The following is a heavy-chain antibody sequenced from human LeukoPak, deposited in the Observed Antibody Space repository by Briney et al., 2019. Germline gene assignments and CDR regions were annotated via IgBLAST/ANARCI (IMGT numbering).Heavy chain of an antibody. D-gene: IGHD3-22*01. CDR2: ISYDGTNK. J-gene: IGHJ3*02. V-gene: IGHV3-30-3*01. Sequence: GGSLRLSCAASGFTFSNYAMHWVRQAPGKGLEWGAVISYDGTNKYYADSVKGRFTISRDNSKNTLDLQMNSLRAEDTAVHYCARGGYYDSSGYSWGAFDIWGQGTMVTVSS. CDR1: GFTFSNYA. CDR3: ARGGYYDSSGYSWGAFDI.